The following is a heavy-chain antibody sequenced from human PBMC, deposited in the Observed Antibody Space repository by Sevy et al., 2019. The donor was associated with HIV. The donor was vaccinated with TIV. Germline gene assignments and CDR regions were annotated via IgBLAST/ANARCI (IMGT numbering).Heavy chain of an antibody. CDR3: TTKGDFWSGYQFFGY. J-gene: IGHJ4*02. Sequence: GGSLRLSCAASGFTFSKAWMTWVRQAPGKGLEWVGRIKSRADGGKTDYPAPVKGRFSILREDSKNTLDLQMNSLKIEDTAVYYCTTKGDFWSGYQFFGYWGQGTLVTVSS. CDR1: GFTFSKAW. CDR2: IKSRADGGKT. V-gene: IGHV3-15*01. D-gene: IGHD3-3*01.